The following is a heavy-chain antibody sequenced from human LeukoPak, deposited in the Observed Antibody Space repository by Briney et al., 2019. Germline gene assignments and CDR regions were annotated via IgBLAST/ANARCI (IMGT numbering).Heavy chain of an antibody. D-gene: IGHD6-25*01. CDR2: IRYDAYNK. V-gene: IGHV3-30*02. J-gene: IGHJ3*02. CDR1: GFSFSNYA. Sequence: PGGSLRLSCAASGFSFSNYAMSWVRQAPGKGLEWVAFIRYDAYNKYYAESVKGRFTISRDNSKNTLYVQMNSLRAEDTAVYYCAKMRGLQRLDIWGQGTMVTVSS. CDR3: AKMRGLQRLDI.